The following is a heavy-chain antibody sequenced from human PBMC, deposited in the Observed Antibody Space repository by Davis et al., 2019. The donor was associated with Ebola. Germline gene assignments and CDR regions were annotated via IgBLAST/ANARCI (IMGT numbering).Heavy chain of an antibody. D-gene: IGHD5-18*01. CDR2: IYYSGST. V-gene: IGHV4-31*03. Sequence: SETLSLTCTVSGGSISSGGYYWSWIRQHPGKGLEWIGYIYYSGSTYYNPSLKSRVTISLDTSKNQFSLKLNSVTAADTAVYFCARGNRGGYSYGPGLFTFDFWGRGTPVTVSS. J-gene: IGHJ4*02. CDR3: ARGNRGGYSYGPGLFTFDF. CDR1: GGSISSGGYY.